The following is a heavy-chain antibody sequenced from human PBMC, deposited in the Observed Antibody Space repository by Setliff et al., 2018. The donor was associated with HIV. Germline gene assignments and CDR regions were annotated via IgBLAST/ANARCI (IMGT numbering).Heavy chain of an antibody. V-gene: IGHV1-2*02. CDR3: ARSTTAD. D-gene: IGHD4-17*01. Sequence: ASVKVSCKASGGTFSSYAISWVRQAPGQGLEWMGWIYPNTGGTNYAQKFQGRVTMTRDTSISTAYMELNRLRSDDTAVYYCARSTTADWGQGTLVTVSS. J-gene: IGHJ4*02. CDR2: IYPNTGGT. CDR1: GGTFSSYA.